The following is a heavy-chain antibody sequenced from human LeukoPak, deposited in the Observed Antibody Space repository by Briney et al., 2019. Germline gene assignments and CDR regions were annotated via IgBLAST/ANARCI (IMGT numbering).Heavy chain of an antibody. D-gene: IGHD3-22*01. J-gene: IGHJ6*02. V-gene: IGHV3-66*01. CDR3: ARGDFYDPQGMDV. Sequence: PGGSLRLSCAASGFTFSSYGLSWVRQAPGKGLEWVSVIYGGGSTYYADSVKGRFTISRDNSKNTLYLQMNSLRAEDTAVYYCARGDFYDPQGMDVWGQGTTVTVSS. CDR2: IYGGGST. CDR1: GFTFSSYG.